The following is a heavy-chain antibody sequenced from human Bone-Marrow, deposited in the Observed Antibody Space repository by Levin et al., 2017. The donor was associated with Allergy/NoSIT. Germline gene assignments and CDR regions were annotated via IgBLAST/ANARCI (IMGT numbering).Heavy chain of an antibody. CDR1: GFTFSNAW. Sequence: LSLTCAASGFTFSNAWMSWVRQAPGKGLEWVGRIKSKTDGGTTDYAAPVKGRFTISRDDSKNTLYLQMNSLKTEDTAVYYCTTVGQVWWNDFPYFDYWGQGTLVTVSS. V-gene: IGHV3-15*01. J-gene: IGHJ4*02. CDR2: IKSKTDGGTT. D-gene: IGHD1-1*01. CDR3: TTVGQVWWNDFPYFDY.